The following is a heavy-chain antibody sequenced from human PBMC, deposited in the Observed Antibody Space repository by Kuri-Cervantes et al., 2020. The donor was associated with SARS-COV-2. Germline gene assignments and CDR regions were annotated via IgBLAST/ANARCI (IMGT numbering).Heavy chain of an antibody. D-gene: IGHD2/OR15-2a*01. CDR1: GYTFTSYY. J-gene: IGHJ6*03. V-gene: IGHV1-18*04. CDR2: ISAYNGST. CDR3: ARQVLLIFYYYMDV. Sequence: ASVKVSCKASGYTFTSYYMHWVRQAPGQGLEWMGWISAYNGSTNYAQKLQGRVTMTTDTSTSTAYMELRSLRSDDTAVYYCARQVLLIFYYYMDVWGKGTTVTVSS.